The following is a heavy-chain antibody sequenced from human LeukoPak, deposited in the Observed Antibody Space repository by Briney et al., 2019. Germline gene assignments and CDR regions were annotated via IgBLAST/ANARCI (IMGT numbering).Heavy chain of an antibody. Sequence: SGPTLVNPTQTLTLSCTFSGFSLSTSGVGVGWIQQPPGKALEWLALIYWDDDKRYSPSLKSRLTITKDTSKNQVVLTMTNMDPVDTATYYCAHYSGYDLYSSGWYVYWGQGTLVTVSS. CDR2: IYWDDDK. V-gene: IGHV2-5*02. J-gene: IGHJ4*02. CDR3: AHYSGYDLYSSGWYVY. CDR1: GFSLSTSGVG. D-gene: IGHD6-19*01.